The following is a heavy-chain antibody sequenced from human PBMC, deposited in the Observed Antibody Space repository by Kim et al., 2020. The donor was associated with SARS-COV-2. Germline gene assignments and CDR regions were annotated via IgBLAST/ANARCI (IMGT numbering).Heavy chain of an antibody. CDR1: GFTFTSYT. CDR3: TTEGGLGGRSYGEGSFDI. J-gene: IGHJ3*02. CDR2: MSYDRNFE. V-gene: IGHV3-30*04. D-gene: IGHD1-26*01. Sequence: GGSLRLSCEASGFTFTSYTIHWVRQAPGRGLDWVALMSYDRNFEEYADSVKGRFTIARDNADNRLFLQMNSLRTEDTAMYFCTTEGGLGGRSYGEGSFDIWGQGTRVTVSS.